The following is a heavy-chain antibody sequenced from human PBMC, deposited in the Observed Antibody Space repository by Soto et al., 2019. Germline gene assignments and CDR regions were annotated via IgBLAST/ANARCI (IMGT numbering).Heavy chain of an antibody. J-gene: IGHJ4*02. D-gene: IGHD6-19*01. CDR1: GLAVSSKY. CDR3: VQTTGWPGFDF. Sequence: EVQLVESGGXLXQXXGSLRLSCAASGLAVSSKYMTWVRQAPGKGLEWVSVIYGGGTTYYADSVKGRFTISRDTSKNTLYLQMNSLRVEDTAVYYCVQTTGWPGFDFWGQGTLVTVSS. V-gene: IGHV3-53*01. CDR2: IYGGGTT.